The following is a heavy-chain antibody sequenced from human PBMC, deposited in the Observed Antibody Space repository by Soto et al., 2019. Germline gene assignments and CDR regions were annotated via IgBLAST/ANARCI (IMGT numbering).Heavy chain of an antibody. CDR2: FYYSGST. CDR1: GGSISSSSYY. J-gene: IGHJ4*02. Sequence: KPSETLSLTCTVSGGSISSSSYYWGWIRQPPGKGLEWIGNFYYSGSTYYNPSLKSRVTISVDTSKNQFSLKLSSVTAADTAVYYCARQTYYYDSSGYYYFEYWGQGTLVTVSS. CDR3: ARQTYYYDSSGYYYFEY. V-gene: IGHV4-39*01. D-gene: IGHD3-22*01.